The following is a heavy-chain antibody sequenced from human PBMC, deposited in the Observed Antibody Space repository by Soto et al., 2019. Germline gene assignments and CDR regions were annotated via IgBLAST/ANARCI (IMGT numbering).Heavy chain of an antibody. D-gene: IGHD6-13*01. V-gene: IGHV1-69*13. Sequence: SVKVSCKASGGTFSSYRINWVRQAPGQGLEWVGGIVPIYRTADYAQKFQGRVTITADESARTSYMEPRSLKSQDTAVYYCVRDSGAKLSSSWGQGTLVTVSS. CDR1: GGTFSSYR. CDR3: VRDSGAKLSSS. J-gene: IGHJ4*02. CDR2: IVPIYRTA.